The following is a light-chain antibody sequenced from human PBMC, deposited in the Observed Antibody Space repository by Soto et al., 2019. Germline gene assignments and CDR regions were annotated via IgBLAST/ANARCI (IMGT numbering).Light chain of an antibody. CDR3: QQYNTDSHT. J-gene: IGKJ2*01. CDR1: QSISNW. CDR2: RAS. Sequence: DIQMTQSPSTLSASVGDRVTITCRASQSISNWLAWYQQKPGKAPKLLIYRASALERGVPSRFTGSGSGTEFTHTISSLQTDDFAIYFCQQYNTDSHTFGQGTKVDIK. V-gene: IGKV1-5*03.